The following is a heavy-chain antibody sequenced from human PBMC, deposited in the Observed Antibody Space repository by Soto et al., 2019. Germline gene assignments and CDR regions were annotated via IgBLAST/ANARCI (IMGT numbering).Heavy chain of an antibody. D-gene: IGHD6-6*01. CDR1: GLSFSDYS. CDR2: ISRSGSLN. CDR3: ARDMEYSRSWYYYYGPDV. Sequence: PGGSLRLSCAASGLSFSDYSMNWVRQAPGKGLEWLSYISRSGSLNYYADSVKGRFTISRDNAKNSLYLEMNSVRDEDTAMYYCARDMEYSRSWYYYYGPDVWGHGTKGTV. V-gene: IGHV3-48*02. J-gene: IGHJ6*02.